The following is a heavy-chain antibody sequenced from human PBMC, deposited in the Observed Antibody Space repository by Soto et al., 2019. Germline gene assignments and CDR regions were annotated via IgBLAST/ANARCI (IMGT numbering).Heavy chain of an antibody. D-gene: IGHD6-19*01. J-gene: IGHJ5*02. CDR1: GDSVSSNSGA. CDR3: ARGWLQGRFDP. CDR2: TYYNSKWNN. Sequence: QVQLQQSGPGLVKPSQTLSLTCAISGDSVSSNSGAWNWIRQSPSRGLEWLGRTYYNSKWNNDCAVSVRSLITIDPDTSKNQLSLQLNSVTPEDTAVYYCARGWLQGRFDPWGQGTLVTVSS. V-gene: IGHV6-1*01.